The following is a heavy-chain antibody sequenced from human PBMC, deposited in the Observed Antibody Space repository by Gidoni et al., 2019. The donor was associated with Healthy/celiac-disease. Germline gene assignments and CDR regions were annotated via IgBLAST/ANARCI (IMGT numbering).Heavy chain of an antibody. Sequence: EVQLVESGGGLVQPGGSLRLSCAASGFTFSSYDMHWVRQATGKGLEWVSAIGTAGDTYYPGSVKGRFTISRENAKNSLYLQMNSLRAGDTAVYYCARDLHETGMDVWGQGTTVTVSS. CDR2: IGTAGDT. CDR3: ARDLHETGMDV. CDR1: GFTFSSYD. V-gene: IGHV3-13*01. J-gene: IGHJ6*02.